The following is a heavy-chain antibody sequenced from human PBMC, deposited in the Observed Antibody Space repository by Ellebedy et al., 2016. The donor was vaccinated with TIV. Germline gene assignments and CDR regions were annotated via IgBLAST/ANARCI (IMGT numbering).Heavy chain of an antibody. Sequence: SETLSLTXAVYGGSFSGYYWGWIRQPPGKGLEWIGSIYYSGSTYYNPSLKSRVTISVDTSKNQFSLKLSSVTAADTAVYYCARHPNSSGWIWFDPWGQGTLVTVSP. J-gene: IGHJ5*02. CDR3: ARHPNSSGWIWFDP. D-gene: IGHD6-19*01. CDR2: IYYSGST. V-gene: IGHV4-39*01. CDR1: GGSFSGYY.